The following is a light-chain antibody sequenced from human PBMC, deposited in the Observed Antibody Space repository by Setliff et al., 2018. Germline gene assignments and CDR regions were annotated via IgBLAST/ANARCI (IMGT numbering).Light chain of an antibody. CDR3: SSYTSSSPLYV. Sequence: LTQPASVSGSPGQSITISCTGTSSDVGGYNYVSWYQQHPGKAPKLMIYEVTYRPSGVSNRFSASKSGNTASLTISGLQAEDEADYYCSSYTSSSPLYVFGTGTKVTVL. CDR1: SSDVGGYNY. CDR2: EVT. J-gene: IGLJ1*01. V-gene: IGLV2-14*01.